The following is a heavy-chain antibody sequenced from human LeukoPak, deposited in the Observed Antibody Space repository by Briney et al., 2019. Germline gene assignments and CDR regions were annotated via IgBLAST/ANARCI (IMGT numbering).Heavy chain of an antibody. V-gene: IGHV4-59*01. J-gene: IGHJ6*02. CDR2: IYYTGRA. CDR1: GGSISGYY. CDR3: ARFGVDYDMDV. Sequence: SETLSLTCTVSGGSISGYYWTWIRQPPGKGLEWIGQIYYTGRADYNPSLKSRITISVDTSKNQISLRLSSVTAADTAIYYCARFGVDYDMDVWGQGTTVSVSS. D-gene: IGHD3-16*01.